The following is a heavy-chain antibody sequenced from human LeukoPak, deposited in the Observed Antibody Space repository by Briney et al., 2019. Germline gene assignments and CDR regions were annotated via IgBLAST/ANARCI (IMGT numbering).Heavy chain of an antibody. CDR1: GFTFSSYA. D-gene: IGHD6-13*01. Sequence: GGSLRLSCAASGFTFSSYAMHWVRQAPGKGLEWVALILYDGSNKYYADSAKGRFTISRDNSKNTLYMQMNSLRAEDTAVYYCARDFAAAGIFDYWGQGTLVTVSS. CDR2: ILYDGSNK. CDR3: ARDFAAAGIFDY. J-gene: IGHJ4*02. V-gene: IGHV3-30*04.